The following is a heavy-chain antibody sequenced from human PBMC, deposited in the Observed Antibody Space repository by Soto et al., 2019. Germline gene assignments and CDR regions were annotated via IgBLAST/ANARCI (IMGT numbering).Heavy chain of an antibody. J-gene: IGHJ4*02. Sequence: PGGSLRLSCAASGFTFSGSAMHWVRQASGKGLEWVGRIRSKANSYATAYAASVKGRFTISRDDSKNTAYLQMNSLKTEDTAVYYCTRHPQHYDFSDREFDYWGQGTLVTVSS. CDR2: IRSKANSYAT. D-gene: IGHD3-3*01. CDR3: TRHPQHYDFSDREFDY. CDR1: GFTFSGSA. V-gene: IGHV3-73*01.